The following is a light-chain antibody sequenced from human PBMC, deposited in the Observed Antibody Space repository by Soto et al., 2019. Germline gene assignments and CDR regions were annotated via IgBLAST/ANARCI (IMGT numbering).Light chain of an antibody. Sequence: DIVMTQSPDSLAVSLGERATINCKSSLSLLHSSTNKNHLVWYQQKPGQSPKLLIYWASTQESGVPDRCSGSGSGTDFTLTSRSLQAEDVAVYYCQQHYDSWTFGQGTKVEIK. V-gene: IGKV4-1*01. CDR1: LSLLHSSTNKNH. CDR2: WAS. J-gene: IGKJ1*01. CDR3: QQHYDSWT.